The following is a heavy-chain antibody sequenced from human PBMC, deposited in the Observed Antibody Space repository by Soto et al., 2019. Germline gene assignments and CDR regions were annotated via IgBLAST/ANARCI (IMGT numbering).Heavy chain of an antibody. CDR2: INPNSGGT. CDR1: GYTFTGYY. J-gene: IGHJ4*02. CDR3: ARDSGPMTTVTSRFDY. V-gene: IGHV1-2*04. Sequence: ASVKVSCKASGYTFTGYYMHWVRQAPGQGLEWMGWINPNSGGTNYAQKFQGWVTMTRDTSISTAYMELSRLRSDDTAVYYCARDSGPMTTVTSRFDYWGQGTLVTVSS. D-gene: IGHD4-17*01.